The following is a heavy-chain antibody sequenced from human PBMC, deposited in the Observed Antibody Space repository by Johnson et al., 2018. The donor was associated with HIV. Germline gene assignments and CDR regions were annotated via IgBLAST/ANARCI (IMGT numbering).Heavy chain of an antibody. V-gene: IGHV3-15*01. D-gene: IGHD5-18*01. CDR2: IQSKTDGGTT. J-gene: IGHJ3*02. CDR1: GFTFSNAW. CDR3: AKDLRGYSYGLGAFDI. Sequence: VQVVESGGGLVKPGGSLRLSCAASGFTFSNAWMSWVRQAPGKGLEWVGRIQSKTDGGTTDYAAPVKGRFTISRDDSKNTLYLQMNSLRAEDTAVYYCAKDLRGYSYGLGAFDIWGQGTMVTVSS.